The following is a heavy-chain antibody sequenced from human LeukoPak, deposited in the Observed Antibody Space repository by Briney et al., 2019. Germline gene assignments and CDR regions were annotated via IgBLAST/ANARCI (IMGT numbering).Heavy chain of an antibody. Sequence: ASVKVSCKASGYTFTSYGISWVRQAPGQGLEWMGWISAYNGNTNYAQKLQGRVTMTTDTSTSTAYMELRSLRSDDTAVYYCASGRSSWYGPDNWFDPWGQGTLVTVSS. CDR3: ASGRSSWYGPDNWFDP. D-gene: IGHD6-13*01. J-gene: IGHJ5*02. CDR2: ISAYNGNT. V-gene: IGHV1-18*01. CDR1: GYTFTSYG.